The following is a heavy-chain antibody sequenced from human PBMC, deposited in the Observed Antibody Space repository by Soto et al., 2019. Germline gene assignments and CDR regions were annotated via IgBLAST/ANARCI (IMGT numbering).Heavy chain of an antibody. CDR2: INSDGSST. Sequence: GGSLRLSCAASGFTFSSYWMHWVRQAPGKGLVWVSRINSDGSSTSYADSVKGRFTISRDNAKNSLYLQMNSLRAEDTAVYYCASIGVAGTFDYWGQGTLVTVSS. V-gene: IGHV3-74*01. CDR1: GFTFSSYW. CDR3: ASIGVAGTFDY. D-gene: IGHD6-19*01. J-gene: IGHJ4*02.